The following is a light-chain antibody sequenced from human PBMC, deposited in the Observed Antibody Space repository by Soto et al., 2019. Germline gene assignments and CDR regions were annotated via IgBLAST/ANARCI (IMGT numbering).Light chain of an antibody. CDR2: DVS. Sequence: DIQMTQSPSTLSASVGDRVTITCRASQSISNWLAWYQQQPGKPPXLLIYDVSSLESGVPSRFSGSGSGTAFTLTINSLQPDDLATYHCQQYNTFWTFGQGTKVEI. CDR1: QSISNW. V-gene: IGKV1-5*01. CDR3: QQYNTFWT. J-gene: IGKJ1*01.